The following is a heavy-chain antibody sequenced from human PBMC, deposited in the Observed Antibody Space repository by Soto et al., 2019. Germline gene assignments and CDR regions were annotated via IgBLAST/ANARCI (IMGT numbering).Heavy chain of an antibody. V-gene: IGHV3-23*01. Sequence: PGGSLRLSCAASGLAFSSHPMSWVRQAPEKGLEWVAGISDSGSLTYNADSVRGRFTISRDNSKNTLYLQMNSLRAEDTAVYYCARRTFGSSRSFDIWGQGTMVTVS. CDR1: GLAFSSHP. CDR3: ARRTFGSSRSFDI. J-gene: IGHJ3*02. CDR2: ISDSGSLT. D-gene: IGHD6-6*01.